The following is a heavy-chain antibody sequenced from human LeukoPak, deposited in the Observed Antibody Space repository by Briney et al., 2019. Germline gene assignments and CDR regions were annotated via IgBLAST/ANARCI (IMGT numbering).Heavy chain of an antibody. V-gene: IGHV3-30*14. CDR2: ISSDGSSK. Sequence: GGSLRLSCAASGFTFSSYAMHWVRQAPGKGLEWVAVISSDGSSKYYADSVKGRFTISRDDSKNTVYLQMNSLRAEDTSVYYCARGGESSGYYYADYWGQGTLVTVSS. CDR1: GFTFSSYA. D-gene: IGHD3-22*01. J-gene: IGHJ4*02. CDR3: ARGGESSGYYYADY.